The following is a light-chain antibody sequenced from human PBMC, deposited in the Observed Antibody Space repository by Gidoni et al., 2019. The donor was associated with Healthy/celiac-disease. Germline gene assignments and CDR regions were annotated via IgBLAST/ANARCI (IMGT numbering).Light chain of an antibody. CDR3: QQYNSYSLVT. CDR2: KAS. J-gene: IGKJ4*01. CDR1: QSISSW. V-gene: IGKV1-5*03. Sequence: DIQMTQSPSTLSASVGDRVTITCRASQSISSWLAWYQQKPGKAPKLLIYKASSLESGVPSRFSGSGSGTEFTLTISSLQPDDFATYYCQQYNSYSLVTFGGXTKVEIK.